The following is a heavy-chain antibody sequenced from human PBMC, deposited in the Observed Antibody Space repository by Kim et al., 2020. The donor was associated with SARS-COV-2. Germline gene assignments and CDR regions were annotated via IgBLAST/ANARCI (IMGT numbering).Heavy chain of an antibody. Sequence: SQTLSLTCAISGDSVSSNSAAWNWIRQSPSRGLEWLGRTYYRSKWYNDYAVSVKSRITINPDTSKNQFSLQLNSVTPEDTAVYYCARDRLSWGEFRVYYYYGMDVWGQGTTVTVSS. CDR1: GDSVSSNSAA. V-gene: IGHV6-1*01. J-gene: IGHJ6*02. CDR3: ARDRLSWGEFRVYYYYGMDV. CDR2: TYYRSKWYN. D-gene: IGHD3-16*01.